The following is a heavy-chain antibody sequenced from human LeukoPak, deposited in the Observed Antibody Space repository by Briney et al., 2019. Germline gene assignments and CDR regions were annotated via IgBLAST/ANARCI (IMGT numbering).Heavy chain of an antibody. Sequence: GGSLRLSCAVSGFTFSSYSMNWVRRAPGKGLEWVSYISSSSSTIYYADSVKGRFTISRDNAKNSLYLQMNSLRAEDTAVYYCASGLGYYYYMDVWGKGTTVTVSS. D-gene: IGHD3-16*01. CDR2: ISSSSSTI. CDR3: ASGLGYYYYMDV. CDR1: GFTFSSYS. V-gene: IGHV3-48*04. J-gene: IGHJ6*03.